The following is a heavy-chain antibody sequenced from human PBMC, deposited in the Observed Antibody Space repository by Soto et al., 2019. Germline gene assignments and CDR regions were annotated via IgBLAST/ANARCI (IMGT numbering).Heavy chain of an antibody. D-gene: IGHD3-10*01. CDR3: ARENGFGEGSWFDP. V-gene: IGHV1-69*01. CDR1: GGTFSSNA. Sequence: QVQLVQSGAEVKKPGSSVKVSCKASGGTFSSNAISWVRQAPGQGLEWMGGIIPIFGTANYAKKFQGRVTITADESTSTAYMELSSLRSEDTAVYYCARENGFGEGSWFDPWGQGTLVTVSS. CDR2: IIPIFGTA. J-gene: IGHJ5*02.